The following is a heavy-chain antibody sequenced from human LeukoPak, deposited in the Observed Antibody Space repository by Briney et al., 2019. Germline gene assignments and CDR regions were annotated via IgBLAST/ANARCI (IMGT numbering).Heavy chain of an antibody. V-gene: IGHV3-11*06. CDR1: GFTLSDDY. CDR3: ARGGVGTPYFDY. Sequence: PGGSLRLSCAASGFTLSDDYMSWIRQAPGKGLEWVSYISSSSSYTNYADSVKGRFTISRDNAKNSLYLQMNSLRAEDTAVYYCARGGVGTPYFDYWGQGTLVTVSS. D-gene: IGHD7-27*01. CDR2: ISSSSSYT. J-gene: IGHJ4*02.